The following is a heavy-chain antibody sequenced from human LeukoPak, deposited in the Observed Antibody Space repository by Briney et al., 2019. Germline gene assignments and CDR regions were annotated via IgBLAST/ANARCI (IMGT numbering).Heavy chain of an antibody. CDR3: ARAPGGDY. V-gene: IGHV1-3*01. Sequence: GASVKVSCKASGYTFTNYAIHWVRQAPGQSLEWMGWINAGNGNTEYSQKFQGRVTITRDTSASTVYMEVSSLRSEDTAVYYCARAPGGDYWGQGTLVTVSS. D-gene: IGHD3-16*01. CDR1: GYTFTNYA. J-gene: IGHJ4*02. CDR2: INAGNGNT.